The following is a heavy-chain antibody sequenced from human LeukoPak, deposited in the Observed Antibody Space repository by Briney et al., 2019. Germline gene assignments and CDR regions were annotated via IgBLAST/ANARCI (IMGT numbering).Heavy chain of an antibody. D-gene: IGHD2-8*02. V-gene: IGHV4-59*01. Sequence: SGSLSLTCTVSGGSISSYYWSWIRQPPGKGLEWIGYIYYSGSTNYNPSLKSRVTISVDTSKNQFSLKLSSVTAADTAVYYCARGYCTGGVCLDAFDIWGQGTMVTVSS. CDR2: IYYSGST. CDR3: ARGYCTGGVCLDAFDI. J-gene: IGHJ3*02. CDR1: GGSISSYY.